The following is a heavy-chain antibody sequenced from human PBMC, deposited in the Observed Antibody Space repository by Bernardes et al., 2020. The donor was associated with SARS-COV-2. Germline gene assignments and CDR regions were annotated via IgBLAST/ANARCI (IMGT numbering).Heavy chain of an antibody. CDR3: ARDDSSWPHYFDN. Sequence: GGFLRPSCAASGFPLSSYWMHWGRPDPGKGVVWVSRINSDWTRTSYADSVKGRFTISRDNAKNTLYLQMNSLRAEDTALYYCARDDSSWPHYFDNWGQGTLVTVSS. CDR2: INSDWTRT. D-gene: IGHD6-13*01. J-gene: IGHJ4*02. CDR1: GFPLSSYW. V-gene: IGHV3-74*01.